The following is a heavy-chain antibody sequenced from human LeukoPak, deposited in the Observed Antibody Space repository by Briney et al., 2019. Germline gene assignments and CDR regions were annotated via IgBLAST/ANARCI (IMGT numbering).Heavy chain of an antibody. D-gene: IGHD3-3*01. J-gene: IGHJ5*02. CDR3: ARGQYDFWSGYDVNWFDP. V-gene: IGHV4-61*02. CDR2: IYPSGNT. Sequence: SETLSLTCAVSGGSMRTGLYYWNWIRQPAGKGLEGIGRIYPSGNTNYNPSLESRVTISVDTAKNQFSLKLISVTAADTALYYCARGQYDFWSGYDVNWFDPWGQGTLVTVSS. CDR1: GGSMRTGLYY.